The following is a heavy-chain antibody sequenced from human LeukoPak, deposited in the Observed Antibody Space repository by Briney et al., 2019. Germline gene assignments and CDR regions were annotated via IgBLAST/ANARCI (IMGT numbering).Heavy chain of an antibody. CDR2: IIPIFGTA. D-gene: IGHD1-14*01. Sequence: VASVKVSCKASGGTFSSYAISWVRQAPGQGLEWMGGIIPIFGTANYAQKFQGRVTITTDESTSTAYMELSSLRSEDTAVYYCARVPDPRGGILNPLFYYMDVWGKGTTVTVSS. CDR3: ARVPDPRGGILNPLFYYMDV. CDR1: GGTFSSYA. J-gene: IGHJ6*03. V-gene: IGHV1-69*05.